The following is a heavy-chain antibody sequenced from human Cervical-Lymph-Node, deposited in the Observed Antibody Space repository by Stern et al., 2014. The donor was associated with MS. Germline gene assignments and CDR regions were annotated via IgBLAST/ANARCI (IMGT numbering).Heavy chain of an antibody. V-gene: IGHV3-9*01. J-gene: IGHJ6*02. CDR2: IGWNGGST. CDR1: GFSFDDYA. Sequence: EVQLVESGGGLVQPGGSLRLSCAASGFSFDDYALHWVRQVPGKGLEWVSGIGWNGGSTDYAHSVKGRFTISRDNAKSSLYLQMNSLRAEDTALYFCARDRVVAEGFYYGMDVWGQGTTVTVSS. D-gene: IGHD2-15*01. CDR3: ARDRVVAEGFYYGMDV.